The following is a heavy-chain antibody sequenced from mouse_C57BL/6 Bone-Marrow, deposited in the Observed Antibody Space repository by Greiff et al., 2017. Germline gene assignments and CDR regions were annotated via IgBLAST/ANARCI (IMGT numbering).Heavy chain of an antibody. CDR3: ARSYGYDGYYFDY. J-gene: IGHJ2*01. CDR1: GYAFTNYL. D-gene: IGHD2-2*01. V-gene: IGHV1-54*01. CDR2: INPGSGGT. Sequence: QVQLQQSGAELVRPGTSVKVSCKASGYAFTNYLIEWVKQRPGQGLEWIGVINPGSGGTNYNEKFKGKATLTADKSSSTAYMQLSSLTSADSAVYFCARSYGYDGYYFDYWGQGTTLTVSS.